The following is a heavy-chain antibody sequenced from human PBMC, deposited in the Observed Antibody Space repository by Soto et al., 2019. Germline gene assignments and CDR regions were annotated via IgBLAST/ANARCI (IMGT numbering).Heavy chain of an antibody. V-gene: IGHV4-59*01. CDR2: IYYSGST. D-gene: IGHD6-13*01. Sequence: SETLSLTCTVSGGSISSYYWSWIRQPPGKGLEWIGYIYYSGSTNYNPSLKSRVTISVDASKNQFSLKLSSVTAADTAVYYCAREGYSINWYASSAFDTWGQETMLTVSS. CDR1: GGSISSYY. J-gene: IGHJ3*02. CDR3: AREGYSINWYASSAFDT.